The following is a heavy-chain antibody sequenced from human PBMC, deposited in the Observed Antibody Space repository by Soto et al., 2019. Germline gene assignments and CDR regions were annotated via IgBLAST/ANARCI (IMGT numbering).Heavy chain of an antibody. J-gene: IGHJ4*02. D-gene: IGHD2-15*01. CDR2: ISYDGSNK. CDR1: GFTFSSYA. Sequence: QVQLVESGGGVVQPGRSLRLSCAASGFTFSSYAMHWVRQAPGEGLEWVAVISYDGSNKYYADSVKGRFTISRDNSKNTLYLQMNSLRAEDTAVYYCARDFLGSFDYWGQGTLVTVSS. V-gene: IGHV3-30-3*01. CDR3: ARDFLGSFDY.